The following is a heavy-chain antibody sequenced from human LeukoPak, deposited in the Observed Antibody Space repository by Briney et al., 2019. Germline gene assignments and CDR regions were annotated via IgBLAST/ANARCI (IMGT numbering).Heavy chain of an antibody. CDR1: GESFSGSY. J-gene: IGHJ4*02. D-gene: IGHD2-15*01. Sequence: SETLSLTCAVYGESFSGSYWSWIRQPPGKGLEWIGEIHHSGDTNHNPSLKSRVTISLDTSKNQFSLKLNSVTAADTATYYCARGEGGGSCYNNWGQGTLVTVSS. CDR2: IHHSGDT. V-gene: IGHV4-34*01. CDR3: ARGEGGGSCYNN.